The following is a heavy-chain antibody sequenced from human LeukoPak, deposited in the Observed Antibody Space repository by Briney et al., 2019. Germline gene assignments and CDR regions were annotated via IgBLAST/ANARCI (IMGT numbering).Heavy chain of an antibody. CDR2: INAGNGNT. J-gene: IGHJ4*02. V-gene: IGHV1-3*01. D-gene: IGHD5-18*01. CDR3: ARADRTAITQDY. CDR1: GYTFTSYA. Sequence: GASVKVSCKASGYTFTSYAMHWVRQAPGQRLEWMGWINAGNGNTKYSQKFQGRVTITRDTSASTAYMELRSLTSDDTALYYCARADRTAITQDYWGQGTLVTVSS.